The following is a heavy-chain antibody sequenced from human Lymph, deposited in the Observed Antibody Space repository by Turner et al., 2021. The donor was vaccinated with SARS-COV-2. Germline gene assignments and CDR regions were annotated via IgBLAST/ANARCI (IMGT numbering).Heavy chain of an antibody. Sequence: EVQLVESGGGLIQPGGSLRLSCAASGFIVSSNYMSWVRQAPGKGLEWVSLIYSVGSTYYADSVKGRFTISRDNSKNTLYLQMNSLRAEDTAVYYCARVLPYGDYFDYWGQGTLVTVSS. D-gene: IGHD4-17*01. CDR1: GFIVSSNY. CDR3: ARVLPYGDYFDY. J-gene: IGHJ4*02. CDR2: IYSVGST. V-gene: IGHV3-53*01.